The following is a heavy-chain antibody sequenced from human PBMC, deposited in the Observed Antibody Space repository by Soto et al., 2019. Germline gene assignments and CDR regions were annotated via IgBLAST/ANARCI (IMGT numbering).Heavy chain of an antibody. V-gene: IGHV3-23*01. Sequence: EVQLLESGGGMVQPGGSLRLSCAASGFTFSNYAVTWVRQGPGKGLEWVSTISGSGGNTYYADSVKGRFTSSRDNSKNMLYLQMNSLRAEDTAVYYCARSDFGGNGYYFDNWGQGSLVTVSS. D-gene: IGHD4-17*01. CDR2: ISGSGGNT. CDR1: GFTFSNYA. CDR3: ARSDFGGNGYYFDN. J-gene: IGHJ4*02.